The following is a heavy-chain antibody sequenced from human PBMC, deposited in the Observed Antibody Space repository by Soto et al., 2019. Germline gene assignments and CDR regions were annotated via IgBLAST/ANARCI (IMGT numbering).Heavy chain of an antibody. CDR1: GFTFSSYA. V-gene: IGHV3-23*01. J-gene: IGHJ4*02. CDR3: AKESYDFWSGYYRVGADY. D-gene: IGHD3-3*01. CDR2: ISGSGGST. Sequence: PGGSLRLSCAASGFTFSSYAMSWVRQAPGKGLEWVSAISGSGGSTYYADSVKGRFTISRDNSKNTLYLQMNSLRAEDTAVYYCAKESYDFWSGYYRVGADYWGQGTLVTVSS.